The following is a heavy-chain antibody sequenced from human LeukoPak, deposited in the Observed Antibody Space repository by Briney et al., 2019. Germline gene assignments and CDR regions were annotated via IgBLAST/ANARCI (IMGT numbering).Heavy chain of an antibody. D-gene: IGHD5-18*01. Sequence: SVKVSCKASGGTFSSYAISWVRPAPGQGLAWMGRIIPILGIANYAQKFQGRVTITADKSTSTAYMELSSLRSEDTAVYYCARDYAPPDTAMVGEYYYYGMDVWGQGTTVTVSS. CDR1: GGTFSSYA. CDR3: ARDYAPPDTAMVGEYYYYGMDV. J-gene: IGHJ6*02. CDR2: IIPILGIA. V-gene: IGHV1-69*04.